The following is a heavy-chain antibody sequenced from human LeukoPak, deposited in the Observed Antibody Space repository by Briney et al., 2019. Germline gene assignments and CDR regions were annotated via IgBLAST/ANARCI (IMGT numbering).Heavy chain of an antibody. J-gene: IGHJ3*01. CDR1: GFTVSSNY. D-gene: IGHD6-13*01. CDR2: FYPGGTT. CDR3: ARDALVPDGFDL. Sequence: GGSLRLSCAASGFTVSSNYMIWVRQPPGMGLEWVSVFYPGGTTYYADSVKGRFSISRDNSKNIVSLLMNSLRAEDTAVYYCARDALVPDGFDLWGQGTMVTVSS. V-gene: IGHV3-66*01.